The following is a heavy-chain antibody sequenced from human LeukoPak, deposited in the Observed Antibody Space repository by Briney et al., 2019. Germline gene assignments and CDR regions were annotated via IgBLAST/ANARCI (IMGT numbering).Heavy chain of an antibody. CDR3: ARKLLEEQWMAFYYYMDV. D-gene: IGHD6-19*01. V-gene: IGHV4-39*01. J-gene: IGHJ6*03. CDR2: IYYSGST. CDR1: GGSISSSSYY. Sequence: SETLSLTCTVSGGSISSSSYYWGWIRQPPGKGLEWIGSIYYSGSTYYNPSLKSRLTISVDTSKNQFSLKLSSVTAAYTAVYYCARKLLEEQWMAFYYYMDVWGKGTTVTVSS.